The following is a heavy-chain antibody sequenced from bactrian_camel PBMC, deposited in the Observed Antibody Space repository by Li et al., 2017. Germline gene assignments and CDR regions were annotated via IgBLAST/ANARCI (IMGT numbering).Heavy chain of an antibody. CDR1: GLSVSDSS. V-gene: IGHV3S55*01. Sequence: VQLVESGGGSVQAGGSLRLSCAPSGLSVSDSSMAWFRQSPGKEPEAVAAIRRDDLTAYTDSVKGRFTISKDNAENLLYLQMDSLTPEDTAMYYCAADTNVRPRCGIDQPDQTDHKFWGQGTQVTVS. CDR3: AADTNVRPRCGIDQPDQTDHKF. CDR2: IRRDDLT. J-gene: IGHJ4*01.